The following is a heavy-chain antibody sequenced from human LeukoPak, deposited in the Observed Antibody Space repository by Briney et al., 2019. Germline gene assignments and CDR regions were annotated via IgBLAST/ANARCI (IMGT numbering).Heavy chain of an antibody. CDR2: INPSGGST. CDR3: ARDLGCSGGSCYYGMDV. V-gene: IGHV1-46*01. D-gene: IGHD2-15*01. CDR1: GYTFTSYY. J-gene: IGHJ6*04. Sequence: ASVKVSCKASGYTFTSYYMHWVRQAPGQGLEWMGIINPSGGSTSYAQKFQGRVTMTRDTSTSAVYMELSSLRSEDTAVYYCARDLGCSGGSCYYGMDVWGKGTTVTVSS.